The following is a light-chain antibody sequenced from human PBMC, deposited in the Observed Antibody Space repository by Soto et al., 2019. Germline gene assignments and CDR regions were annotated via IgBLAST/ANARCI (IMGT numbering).Light chain of an antibody. J-gene: IGKJ5*01. CDR2: DAS. V-gene: IGKV3-11*01. CDR3: QQRSNWPPLT. CDR1: RSVSSY. Sequence: EIVLTQSPATLSLSPGERATLSCRASRSVSSYLAWYQQKPGQAPRLLIYDASNRATGIPARFSGSGSGTDFTLTISSLEPEDFAVYYCQQRSNWPPLTFGQGTRLEI.